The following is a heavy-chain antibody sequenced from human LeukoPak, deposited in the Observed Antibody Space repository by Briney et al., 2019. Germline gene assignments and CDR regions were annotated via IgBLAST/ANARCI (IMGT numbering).Heavy chain of an antibody. CDR3: AREKASYDSSGYHIGWYFDL. D-gene: IGHD3-22*01. J-gene: IGHJ2*01. Sequence: SETLSLTCTVSGGSISTTTYYWGWIRQPPGKGLEWIGSIYYSGSTHYYNPSLKSRVTISVDTSKNQFSLKLSSVTAADTAVYYCAREKASYDSSGYHIGWYFDLWGRGTLVTVSS. CDR1: GGSISTTTYY. V-gene: IGHV4-39*07. CDR2: IYYSGSTH.